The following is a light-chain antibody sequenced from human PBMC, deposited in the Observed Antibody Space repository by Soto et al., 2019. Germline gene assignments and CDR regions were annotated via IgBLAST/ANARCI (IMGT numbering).Light chain of an antibody. CDR2: DNN. Sequence: QSVLTQPPSVSAAPGQQVTISCSRSSSNIGNDYVSWYQQLPGTAPKLLIYDNNKRAAGIPDRFSGSESGNAASLTISALQADDEADYFCCSSAPESTYVCGTGTKVTVL. J-gene: IGLJ1*01. CDR1: SSNIGNDY. CDR3: CSSAPESTYV. V-gene: IGLV1-51*01.